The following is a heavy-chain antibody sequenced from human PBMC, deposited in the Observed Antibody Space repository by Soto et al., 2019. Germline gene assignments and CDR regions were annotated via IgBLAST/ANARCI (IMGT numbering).Heavy chain of an antibody. D-gene: IGHD3-10*01. CDR3: ARELNVLLDPYFDY. Sequence: SETLSLTCTVSGGSISSYYWSWIRQPAGKGLEWIGRIYTSGSTNYNPSLKSRVTMSVDTSKNQFPLKLSSVTAADTAVYYCARELNVLLDPYFDYWGQGTLVTVSS. V-gene: IGHV4-4*07. CDR2: IYTSGST. CDR1: GGSISSYY. J-gene: IGHJ4*02.